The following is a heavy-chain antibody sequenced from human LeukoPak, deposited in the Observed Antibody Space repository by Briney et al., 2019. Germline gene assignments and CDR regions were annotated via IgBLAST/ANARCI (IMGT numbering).Heavy chain of an antibody. CDR2: IYHSGST. CDR1: GGSVSRADYY. J-gene: IGHJ4*02. V-gene: IGHV4-39*07. Sequence: SQSLSLTYSVSGGSVSRADYYWGWIRQSPGKGLEWIGSIYHSGSTYYNPSLHSRVTKSVDTSKIQISLNLNYVTAADTAVYFCARGTSNGWDHDLFSRGQR. D-gene: IGHD6-19*01. CDR3: ARGTSNGWDHDLFS.